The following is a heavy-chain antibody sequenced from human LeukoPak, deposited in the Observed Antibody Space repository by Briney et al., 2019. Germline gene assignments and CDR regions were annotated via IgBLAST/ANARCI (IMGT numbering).Heavy chain of an antibody. V-gene: IGHV3-48*01. Sequence: GGSLRLSCAASGFTFSSYSMNWVRQAPGKGLEWVSYISSSSSTIYYADSVKGRFTISRDNAKNSLYLQMNSLRAEDTAVYYCATVWELLSYGMDVWGQGTTVTVSS. CDR1: GFTFSSYS. D-gene: IGHD1-26*01. J-gene: IGHJ6*02. CDR2: ISSSSSTI. CDR3: ATVWELLSYGMDV.